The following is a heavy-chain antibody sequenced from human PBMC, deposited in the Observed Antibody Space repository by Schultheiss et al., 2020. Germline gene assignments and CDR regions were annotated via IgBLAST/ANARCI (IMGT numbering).Heavy chain of an antibody. D-gene: IGHD1-26*01. CDR2: IYYSGRS. J-gene: IGHJ4*02. CDR1: GGSVDSGSYY. CDR3: ARVGQTLGYFDY. Sequence: SETLSITCTVSGGSVDSGSYYWSWIRQAPGKRLEWIGYIYYSGRSNYNPSLKSRITMSVDTSTNQFFLKLTSVTAADSAVYYCARVGQTLGYFDYWGQGTLVTVSS. V-gene: IGHV4-61*01.